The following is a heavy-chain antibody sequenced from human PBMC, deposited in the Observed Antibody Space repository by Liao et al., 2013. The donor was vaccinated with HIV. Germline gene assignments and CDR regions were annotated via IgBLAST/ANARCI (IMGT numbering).Heavy chain of an antibody. Sequence: QVQLQESGPGLVKTSGTLSLTCTVSADSISSFFWSWIRQPAGKGLEWIGRIYSTESLDVTTGYNPSLKNRVTMSVDTSKKQVYLKLTSVTAADTALYYCARSPWGSAWGFDSWGQGTLVIVSS. CDR3: ARSPWGSAWGFDS. CDR2: IYSTESLDVTT. CDR1: ADSISSFF. D-gene: IGHD7-27*01. J-gene: IGHJ4*02. V-gene: IGHV4-4*07.